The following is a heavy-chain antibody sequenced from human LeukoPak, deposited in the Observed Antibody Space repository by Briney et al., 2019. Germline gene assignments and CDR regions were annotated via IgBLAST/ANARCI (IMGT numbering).Heavy chain of an antibody. Sequence: GGSLRLSCAASESTFSLYWMTWVRQAPGKGLEWVANIKEDGSEKYYVDSVKGRFTISRDNAKNSLYLFMYSVTAEDTAVYYCLSGYPGSFHHWGQGTLVIASS. CDR2: IKEDGSEK. CDR3: LSGYPGSFHH. V-gene: IGHV3-7*01. J-gene: IGHJ1*01. CDR1: ESTFSLYW. D-gene: IGHD3-22*01.